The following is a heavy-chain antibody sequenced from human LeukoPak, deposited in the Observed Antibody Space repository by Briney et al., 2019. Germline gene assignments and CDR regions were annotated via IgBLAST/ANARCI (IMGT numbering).Heavy chain of an antibody. CDR3: AREGGIAAATFDY. J-gene: IGHJ4*02. V-gene: IGHV4-59*11. CDR2: IYYSGST. CDR1: GGSIGSHY. D-gene: IGHD6-13*01. Sequence: SETLSLTCTVSGGSIGSHYWSWIRQPPGKGLEWIGYIYYSGSTNYNPSLKSRVTISVDTSKNQFSLKLSSVTAADTAVYYCAREGGIAAATFDYWGQGTLVTVSS.